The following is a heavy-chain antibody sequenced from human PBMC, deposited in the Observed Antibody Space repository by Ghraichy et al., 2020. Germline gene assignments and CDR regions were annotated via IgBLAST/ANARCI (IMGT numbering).Heavy chain of an antibody. CDR2: IYYNGGS. V-gene: IGHV4-59*01. CDR1: GDSLSDYY. Sequence: SQTLSLTCPVSGDSLSDYYWIWIRQSPGKGLNWIGYIYYNGGSNYSPSLKSRVTISIDTSKNHLSLKLTSVTAADTAIYYCARGPRGSAWLDSWGQGTLVTVSS. D-gene: IGHD6-19*01. J-gene: IGHJ4*02. CDR3: ARGPRGSAWLDS.